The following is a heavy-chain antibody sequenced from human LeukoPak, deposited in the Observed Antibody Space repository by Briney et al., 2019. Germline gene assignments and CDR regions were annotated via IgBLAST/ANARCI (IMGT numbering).Heavy chain of an antibody. CDR2: IKKDGSEK. J-gene: IGHJ4*02. CDR3: ARDQVLRFPLDY. CDR1: GFSFSSYW. V-gene: IGHV3-7*01. D-gene: IGHD3-3*01. Sequence: PGGSLRLSCAASGFSFSSYWMSWVRQAPGKGLEWVANIKKDGSEKYYVDSVKGRFTISRDNAKNSLYLQLNSLRAEDTAVYYCARDQVLRFPLDYWGQGTLVTVSS.